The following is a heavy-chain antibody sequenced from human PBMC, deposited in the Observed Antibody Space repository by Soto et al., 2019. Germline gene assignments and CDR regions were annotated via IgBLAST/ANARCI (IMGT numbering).Heavy chain of an antibody. V-gene: IGHV4-39*01. CDR1: GGSISSSSYY. CDR2: IYYSGST. J-gene: IGHJ1*01. Sequence: SETLSLTCTVSGGSISSSSYYWGWIRQPPGKGLEWIGSIYYSGSTYYNPSLKSRVTISVDTSKNQFSLKLSSVTAADTAVYYCAGSSGWVAEYFQHWGQGTLVTVSS. CDR3: AGSSGWVAEYFQH. D-gene: IGHD6-19*01.